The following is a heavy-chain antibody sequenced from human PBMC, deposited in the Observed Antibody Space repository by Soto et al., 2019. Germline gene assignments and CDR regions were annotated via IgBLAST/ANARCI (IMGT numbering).Heavy chain of an antibody. V-gene: IGHV4-39*01. CDR1: SGSISSSSYY. J-gene: IGHJ5*02. CDR2: IYYSWST. Sequence: PSDTLSITCTVSSGSISSSSYYWVCIRHPPWKGLDWIGSIYYSWSTYYNPSLKSRVTISVDTSKNQFSLKLSSVTAADTAVYYCARRRTYYYDSSGYQQGWFDPWGQGTLVTVSS. CDR3: ARRRTYYYDSSGYQQGWFDP. D-gene: IGHD3-22*01.